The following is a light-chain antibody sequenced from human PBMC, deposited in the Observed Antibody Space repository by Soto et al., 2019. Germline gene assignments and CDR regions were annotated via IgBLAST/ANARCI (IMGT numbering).Light chain of an antibody. CDR1: QSVSIN. Sequence: EIVMTQSPGTLSVSPGERATLSCRASQSVSINFACFRRKPGQAPRLLIYGASTRATGIPARFSGSGSGTEFTLTISSLQSEDFAVYYCQQYNNWPRTFGQGTKVDI. CDR2: GAS. CDR3: QQYNNWPRT. J-gene: IGKJ1*01. V-gene: IGKV3-15*01.